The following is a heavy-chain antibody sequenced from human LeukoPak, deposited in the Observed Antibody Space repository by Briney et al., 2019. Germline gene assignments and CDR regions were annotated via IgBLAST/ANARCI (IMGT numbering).Heavy chain of an antibody. D-gene: IGHD4-17*01. CDR1: GYTFTGYY. CDR2: INPNSGGT. V-gene: IGHV1-2*02. CDR3: ARSDDYGDYGAFDI. J-gene: IGHJ3*02. Sequence: GASVKVSCKASGYTFTGYYMHWVRQAPGQGLEWMGWINPNSGGTNYAQKFQGRVTMTRDTSISTAYMELSRLRSDDTAVYYCARSDDYGDYGAFDIWGQGTMATVSS.